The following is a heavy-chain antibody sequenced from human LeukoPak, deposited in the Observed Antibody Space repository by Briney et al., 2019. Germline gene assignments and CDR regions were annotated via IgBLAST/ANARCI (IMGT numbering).Heavy chain of an antibody. V-gene: IGHV3-23*01. CDR1: GFTFSSYA. J-gene: IGHJ5*02. CDR2: ISGSGGST. CDR3: AKETGYSSSWYWFDP. Sequence: GGSLRLSCAASGFTFSSYAMSWVRQAPGKGLEWVSAISGSGGSTYYADSVKGRFAISRDNSKNTLYLQMNSLRAEDTAVYYCAKETGYSSSWYWFDPWGQGTLVTVSS. D-gene: IGHD6-13*01.